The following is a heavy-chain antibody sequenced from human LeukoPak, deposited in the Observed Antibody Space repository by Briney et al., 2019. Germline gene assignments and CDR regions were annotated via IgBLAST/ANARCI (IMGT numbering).Heavy chain of an antibody. V-gene: IGHV4-39*07. CDR1: GGSISSSSYY. CDR3: ARVSFERSSWDYYYMDV. CDR2: IYYSGST. D-gene: IGHD6-6*01. Sequence: PSETLSLTCTVSGGSISSSSYYWGWIRQPPGKGLEWIGSIYYSGSTYYNPSLKSRVTISVDTSKNQFSLKLSSVTAADTAVYYCARVSFERSSWDYYYMDVWGKGTTVTVSS. J-gene: IGHJ6*03.